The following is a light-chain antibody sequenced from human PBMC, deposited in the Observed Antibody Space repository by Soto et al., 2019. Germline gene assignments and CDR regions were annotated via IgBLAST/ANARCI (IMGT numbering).Light chain of an antibody. J-gene: IGLJ2*01. CDR3: GTWDSSLSAVV. Sequence: QSALTQPRSVSGSPGQSVTISCTGTSSDIGGYDYVSWYQQLPGKAPKLMIYDVSKRPSGIPARFSGSKSGTSATLGITGLQTGDEGDYYCGTWDSSLSAVVFGGGTKLTVL. CDR1: SSDIGGYDY. CDR2: DVS. V-gene: IGLV2-11*01.